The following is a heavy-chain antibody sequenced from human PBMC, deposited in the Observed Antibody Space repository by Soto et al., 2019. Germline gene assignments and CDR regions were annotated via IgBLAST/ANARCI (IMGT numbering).Heavy chain of an antibody. J-gene: IGHJ4*02. D-gene: IGHD3-3*02. CDR3: AREDCISASCYFDY. CDR2: ISTNTGNR. Sequence: QVQLVHSGPEVQKPGASVKVSCKASGYTFASHGVSWVRQAPGLGLEWVGWISTNTGNRHYAQKFQDRVTMTTDSSTSTVYMELRSLRSDDTAVYYCAREDCISASCYFDYWGQGTLVTVSS. CDR1: GYTFASHG. V-gene: IGHV1-18*01.